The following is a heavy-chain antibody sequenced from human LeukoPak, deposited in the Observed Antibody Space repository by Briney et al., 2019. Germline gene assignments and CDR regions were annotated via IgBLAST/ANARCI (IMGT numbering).Heavy chain of an antibody. CDR1: ELTSSTSW. D-gene: IGHD6-19*01. CDR3: AREGSYSSGWYYFDY. Sequence: GGSLRLSCAASELTSSTSWMSWVRQAPGKGLEWVAQTKQDGSEKYYVDSVKGRFTTSRDNSKNTLYLQMNSLRAEDTAVYYCAREGSYSSGWYYFDYWGQGTLVTVSS. J-gene: IGHJ4*02. CDR2: TKQDGSEK. V-gene: IGHV3-7*01.